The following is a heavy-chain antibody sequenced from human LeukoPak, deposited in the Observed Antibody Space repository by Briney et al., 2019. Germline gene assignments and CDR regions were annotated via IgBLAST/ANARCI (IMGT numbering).Heavy chain of an antibody. Sequence: GASVKVSCKASGYTFTGYYMHWVRQAPGQGLEWMGWINPNSGGTNYAQKFQGRVTMTRDTSISTAYMELSRLRSDDTAVYYCARGSLHIVVVTASFAPWGQGTMVTVSS. CDR1: GYTFTGYY. J-gene: IGHJ3*01. D-gene: IGHD2-21*02. CDR2: INPNSGGT. CDR3: ARGSLHIVVVTASFAP. V-gene: IGHV1-2*02.